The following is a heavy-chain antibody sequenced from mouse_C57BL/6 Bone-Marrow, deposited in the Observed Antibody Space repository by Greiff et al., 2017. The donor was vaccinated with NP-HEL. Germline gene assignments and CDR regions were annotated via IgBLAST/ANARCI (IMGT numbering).Heavy chain of an antibody. CDR2: INPSNGGT. V-gene: IGHV1-53*01. Sequence: QVQLKQPGTELVKPGASVKLSCKASGYTFTSYWMPWVKQRPGQGLEWIGNINPSNGGTNYNEKFKSKATLTVDKSSSTAYMQLSSLTSEDSAVYYCARAGIHWYFDVWGKGTTVTVSS. J-gene: IGHJ1*03. CDR1: GYTFTSYW. CDR3: ARAGIHWYFDV.